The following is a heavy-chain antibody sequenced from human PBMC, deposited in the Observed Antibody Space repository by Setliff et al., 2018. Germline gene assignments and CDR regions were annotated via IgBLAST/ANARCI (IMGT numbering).Heavy chain of an antibody. J-gene: IGHJ4*02. D-gene: IGHD6-13*01. Sequence: SVKVSCKASGGTFSSYAISWVRQAPGQGLEWMGGIIPILGIANYAQKFQGRVTITRDTSASTAYMELSSLRSEDTAVYYCARDREAAADYWGQGTLVTVSS. V-gene: IGHV1-69*10. CDR3: ARDREAAADY. CDR1: GGTFSSYA. CDR2: IIPILGIA.